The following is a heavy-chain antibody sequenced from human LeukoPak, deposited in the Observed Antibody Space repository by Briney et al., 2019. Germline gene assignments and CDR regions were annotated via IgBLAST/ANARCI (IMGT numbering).Heavy chain of an antibody. Sequence: PSETLSLTCGVSGGSISSNNWWSWVRQPPGQGLEWIGEIYHSGSANYNPSLKSRVTKSVDKSKNQLSLKLISVTAADTAVYYCATMMYGSGNYYNSDYWGQGTLVTVSS. D-gene: IGHD3-10*01. CDR1: GGSISSNNW. CDR3: ATMMYGSGNYYNSDY. CDR2: IYHSGSA. V-gene: IGHV4-4*02. J-gene: IGHJ4*02.